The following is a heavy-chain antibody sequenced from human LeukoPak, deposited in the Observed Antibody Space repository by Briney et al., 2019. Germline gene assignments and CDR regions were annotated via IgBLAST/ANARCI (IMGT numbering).Heavy chain of an antibody. Sequence: ASVKVSCKASGYTFTSYGISWVRQAPGQGLEWMGWINPNSGGTNYAQKFQGRVTMTRDTSISTAYMELSRLRSDDTAVYYCARVRSRWLVPFDYWGQGTLVTVSS. V-gene: IGHV1-2*02. J-gene: IGHJ4*02. CDR1: GYTFTSYG. CDR2: INPNSGGT. CDR3: ARVRSRWLVPFDY. D-gene: IGHD6-19*01.